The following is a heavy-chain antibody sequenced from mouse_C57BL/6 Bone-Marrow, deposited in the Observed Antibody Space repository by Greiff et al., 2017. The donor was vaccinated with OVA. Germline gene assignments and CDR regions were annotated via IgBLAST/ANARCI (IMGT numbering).Heavy chain of an antibody. J-gene: IGHJ2*01. CDR1: GYTFTSYW. D-gene: IGHD1-1*01. V-gene: IGHV1-5*01. Sequence: EVQLQESGTVLARPGASVKMSCKTSGYTFTSYWMHWVQQRPGQGLEWIGAIYPGNSGTSYNQTFKGRAILTAVTSDSTAYMELSSLTNEDSAVYYCTRWGPYGSSSFDYWGQGTTLTVSS. CDR3: TRWGPYGSSSFDY. CDR2: IYPGNSGT.